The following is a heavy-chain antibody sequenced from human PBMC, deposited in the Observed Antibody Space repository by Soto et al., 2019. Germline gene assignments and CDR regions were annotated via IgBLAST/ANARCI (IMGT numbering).Heavy chain of an antibody. Sequence: GGSLRLSCAASGFTFSSYSMNWVRQAPGKGLEWVSSISSSSYIYYADSVKGRFTISRDNAKNSLYLQMNSLRAEDTAVYYCARDSSGWYVGAFDIWGQGTMVTVSS. J-gene: IGHJ3*02. CDR3: ARDSSGWYVGAFDI. CDR1: GFTFSSYS. CDR2: ISSSSYI. V-gene: IGHV3-21*01. D-gene: IGHD6-19*01.